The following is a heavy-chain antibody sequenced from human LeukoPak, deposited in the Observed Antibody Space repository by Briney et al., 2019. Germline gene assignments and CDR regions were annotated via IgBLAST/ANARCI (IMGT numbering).Heavy chain of an antibody. D-gene: IGHD3-22*01. CDR3: ARLTDYYDSSGYFDY. J-gene: IGHJ4*02. Sequence: ASVKVSCKASGYTFTGYYMHWVRQAPGQGLEWMGIINPSGGSTSYAQKFQGRVTMTRDTSTSTVYMELSSLRSEDTAVYYCARLTDYYDSSGYFDYWGQGTLVTVSS. V-gene: IGHV1-46*01. CDR1: GYTFTGYY. CDR2: INPSGGST.